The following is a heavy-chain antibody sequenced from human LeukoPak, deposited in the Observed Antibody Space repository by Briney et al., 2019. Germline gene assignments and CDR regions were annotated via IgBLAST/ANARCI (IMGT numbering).Heavy chain of an antibody. V-gene: IGHV4-4*02. J-gene: IGHJ4*02. CDR1: GGSISNGNW. Sequence: SETLSLTCGVSGGSISNGNWWSWVRQPPGKGLEWIGEIHRSGSTNCNPSLKSRVTISVDKSKNQFSLMLTSVTAADTAVYYCARNGYYGSGSYQDPDYWGQGTLVTVSS. CDR3: ARNGYYGSGSYQDPDY. CDR2: IHRSGST. D-gene: IGHD3-10*01.